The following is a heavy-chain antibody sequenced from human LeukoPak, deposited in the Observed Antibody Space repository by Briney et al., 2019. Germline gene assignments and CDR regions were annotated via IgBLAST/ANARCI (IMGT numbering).Heavy chain of an antibody. CDR2: ISGSDGST. J-gene: IGHJ4*02. Sequence: GGSLRLSCAASGFTFSSYAMSWVRQAPGKGLEWVSGISGSDGSTNYADSVKGRFTISRENSKNTLYLQMNNLRAEDTAIYYCAKAANYDILTGYYLDYWGQGTLVTVSS. CDR3: AKAANYDILTGYYLDY. V-gene: IGHV3-23*01. CDR1: GFTFSSYA. D-gene: IGHD3-9*01.